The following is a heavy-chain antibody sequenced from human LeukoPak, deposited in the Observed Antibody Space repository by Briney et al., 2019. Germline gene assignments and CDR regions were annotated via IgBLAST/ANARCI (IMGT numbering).Heavy chain of an antibody. D-gene: IGHD6-13*01. J-gene: IGHJ2*01. CDR1: GYSISSGYY. V-gene: IGHV4-61*01. Sequence: PSETLSLTCTVSGYSISSGYYWSWIRQPPGKGLKWIGYIYYSGSTNYNPSLKSRVTISVDTSKNKFSLKLSSVTAADTAVYYCARVYYSSSYDYWYFDLWGRGTLVTVSS. CDR3: ARVYYSSSYDYWYFDL. CDR2: IYYSGST.